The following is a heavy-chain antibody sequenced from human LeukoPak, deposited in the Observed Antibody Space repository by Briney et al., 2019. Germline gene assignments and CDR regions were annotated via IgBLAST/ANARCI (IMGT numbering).Heavy chain of an antibody. CDR1: GGSISSGGYY. Sequence: KPSETLSLTCTVSGGSISSGGYYWSWIRQHPGKGLEWIGYIYYSGSTYYNPSLKSRVTISVDTSKNQFSLKLSSVTAADTAVYYCARLDSLEGDYWGQGTLVTVSS. CDR2: IYYSGST. D-gene: IGHD3-9*01. CDR3: ARLDSLEGDY. V-gene: IGHV4-39*01. J-gene: IGHJ4*02.